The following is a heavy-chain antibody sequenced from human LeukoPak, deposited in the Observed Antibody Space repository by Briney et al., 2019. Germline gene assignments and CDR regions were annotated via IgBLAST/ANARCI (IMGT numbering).Heavy chain of an antibody. Sequence: GGSLRVSCAASGFTFSSYAMSWVRQAPGKGLEWVSAISGSGGSTYYADSVKGRFTISRDNSKNTLYLQMNSLRAEDTAVYYCARNQYYYDSSGYYYFDYWGQGTLVTVSS. V-gene: IGHV3-23*01. CDR3: ARNQYYYDSSGYYYFDY. CDR2: ISGSGGST. D-gene: IGHD3-22*01. CDR1: GFTFSSYA. J-gene: IGHJ4*02.